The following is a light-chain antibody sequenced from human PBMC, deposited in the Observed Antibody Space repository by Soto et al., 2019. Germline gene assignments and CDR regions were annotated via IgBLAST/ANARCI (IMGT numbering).Light chain of an antibody. J-gene: IGLJ2*01. V-gene: IGLV1-40*01. CDR3: QSYDSSLSVV. Sequence: QSVLTQPPSVSGAPGQRVTISCTVSSSNIGAGCDVHWYQQLPGTAPKLLIYANNNRPSGVPDRFSGSKSGTSASLAITGLQAEDEADYYCQSYDSSLSVVFGGGTKLTVL. CDR1: SSNIGAGCD. CDR2: ANN.